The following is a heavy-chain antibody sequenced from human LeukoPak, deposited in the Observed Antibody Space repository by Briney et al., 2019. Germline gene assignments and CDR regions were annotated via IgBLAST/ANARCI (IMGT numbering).Heavy chain of an antibody. V-gene: IGHV1-46*01. CDR1: GYTFTSYY. Sequence: ASVKVSCKASGYTFTSYYMHWVRQAPGQGLEWMGKITPVIDTANYAQTFQGRVSIYADKSTTTVYMDLSGLRPDDTAVYYCARVNLRGSNYNWFDPWGQGTRVTVPS. D-gene: IGHD3-10*01. CDR2: ITPVIDTA. CDR3: ARVNLRGSNYNWFDP. J-gene: IGHJ5*02.